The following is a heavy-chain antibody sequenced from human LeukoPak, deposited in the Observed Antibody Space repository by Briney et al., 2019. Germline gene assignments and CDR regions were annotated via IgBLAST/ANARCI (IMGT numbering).Heavy chain of an antibody. J-gene: IGHJ4*02. CDR1: GFAFSNYR. Sequence: PGGSLRLSCAASGFAFSNYRMQWVRQAPGKGLEWVANIKTDGGEQYYVDSVKGRFTISRDNAKNSLYLQMDSLRVEDTAVYYCARAPRTAALYWGQGTLVTVSS. CDR2: IKTDGGEQ. V-gene: IGHV3-7*01. CDR3: ARAPRTAALY. D-gene: IGHD6-13*01.